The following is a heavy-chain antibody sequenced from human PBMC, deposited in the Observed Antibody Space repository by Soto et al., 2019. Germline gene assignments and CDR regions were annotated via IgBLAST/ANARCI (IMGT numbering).Heavy chain of an antibody. CDR3: AKGDDYRGGYFYY. CDR1: GFTFSSYA. CDR2: ISGSGGST. D-gene: IGHD4-4*01. Sequence: EVQLLESGGGLVQPGGSLRLSCAASGFTFSSYAMSWVRQAPGKGLEWVSAISGSGGSTYYADSVKGRFTIARDNSKNTLYRHMNSQRAEDTAVYYCAKGDDYRGGYFYYWGQGTLFTFSS. V-gene: IGHV3-23*01. J-gene: IGHJ4*02.